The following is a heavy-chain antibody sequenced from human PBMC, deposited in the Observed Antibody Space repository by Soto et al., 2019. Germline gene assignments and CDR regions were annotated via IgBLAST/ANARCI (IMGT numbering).Heavy chain of an antibody. D-gene: IGHD3-22*01. V-gene: IGHV3-7*03. Sequence: EVQLVESGGGLVQPGGSLRLSCAASGFTFSNYWMSWVRQAPGKGLQWVANINRDGNEKYYVDSLKGRITISRDNAENSLYLQMNPLRVEDTGVYYCARAPDGSGSYYDFDDWGQGTLVTVS. CDR2: INRDGNEK. J-gene: IGHJ4*02. CDR3: ARAPDGSGSYYDFDD. CDR1: GFTFSNYW.